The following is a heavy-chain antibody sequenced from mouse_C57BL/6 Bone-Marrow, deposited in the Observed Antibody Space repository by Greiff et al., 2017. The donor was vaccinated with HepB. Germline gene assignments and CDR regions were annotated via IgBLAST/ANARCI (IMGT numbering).Heavy chain of an antibody. CDR2: IWGVGST. Sequence: QVQLKESGPGLVAPSQSLSITCTVSGFSLTSYGVDWVRQSPGKGLEWLGVIWGVGSTNYNSAPKSRLSISKDNSKSQVFLKMNSLQTDDTAMYYCASGDAWGQGTLVTVSA. V-gene: IGHV2-6*01. CDR3: ASGDA. CDR1: GFSLTSYG. J-gene: IGHJ3*01.